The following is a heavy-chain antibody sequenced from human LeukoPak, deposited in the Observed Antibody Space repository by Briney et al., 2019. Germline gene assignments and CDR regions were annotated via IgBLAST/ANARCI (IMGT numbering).Heavy chain of an antibody. J-gene: IGHJ4*02. CDR2: ISYDGSNR. V-gene: IGHV3-30*18. Sequence: PGGSLRLSCAASGFSFSTYGMHWVRQAPGTGLEWVAVISYDGSNRYSYEGSSTYYADSVKGRFTISRDNSKNTLYLQMKSLRAEDTAIYYCAKSGRGVVAAARIDSWRQGTLVTVSS. D-gene: IGHD2-15*01. CDR1: GFSFSTYG. CDR3: AKSGRGVVAAARIDS.